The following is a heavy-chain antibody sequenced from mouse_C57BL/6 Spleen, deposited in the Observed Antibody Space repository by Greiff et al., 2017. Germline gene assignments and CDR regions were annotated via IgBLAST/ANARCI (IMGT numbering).Heavy chain of an antibody. CDR3: ARLAFYGNYDDYAMDY. Sequence: VQLQQPGAELVKPGASVKLSCKASGYTFTSYWMHWVKQRPGRGLEWIGRIDPNSGGTKYNEKFKGKATLTVEQPSSTAYMQLSSLTSEDSAVYYCARLAFYGNYDDYAMDYWGQGTLVTVAS. D-gene: IGHD2-1*01. J-gene: IGHJ4*01. CDR1: GYTFTSYW. V-gene: IGHV1-72*01. CDR2: IDPNSGGT.